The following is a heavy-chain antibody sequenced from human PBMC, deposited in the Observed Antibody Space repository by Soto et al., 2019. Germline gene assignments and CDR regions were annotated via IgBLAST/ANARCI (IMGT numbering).Heavy chain of an antibody. CDR2: ISGSGGST. Sequence: GGSLRLSCAASGFTFSSYAMSWVRQAPGKGLEWVSAISGSGGSTYYADSVKGRFTISRDNSKNTLYLQMNSLRAEDTAVYYCAKEGAVDYCSGGSCHRYFDYWGQGTLVTVSS. CDR3: AKEGAVDYCSGGSCHRYFDY. V-gene: IGHV3-23*01. CDR1: GFTFSSYA. D-gene: IGHD2-15*01. J-gene: IGHJ4*02.